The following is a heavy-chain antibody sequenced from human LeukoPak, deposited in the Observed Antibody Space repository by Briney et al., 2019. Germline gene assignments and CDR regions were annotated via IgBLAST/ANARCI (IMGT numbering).Heavy chain of an antibody. CDR3: ARQMVTYDAFDI. D-gene: IGHD5-18*01. CDR1: GGSISSGDYY. CDR2: IYYSGST. J-gene: IGHJ3*02. Sequence: SETLSLTCTVSGGSISSGDYYWRWIRQPPGTGLEWIGYIYYSGSTFYNPSLKSRVTLSVDTSKNRFSLKLSSVTAADTAVYYCARQMVTYDAFDIWGQGTMVTVSS. V-gene: IGHV4-30-4*01.